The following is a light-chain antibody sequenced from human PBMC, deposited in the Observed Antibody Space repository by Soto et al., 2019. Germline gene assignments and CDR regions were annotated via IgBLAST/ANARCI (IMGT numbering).Light chain of an antibody. CDR3: GTWDSRLSAV. CDR1: SSNIGSNY. CDR2: DNY. Sequence: QSVLTQPPSVSAAPGQTVTISCSGSSSNIGSNYVSWYQQLPGTAPKLLIYDNYKRPSGIPDRFSGSKSGTSATLGITGLQTGDEADYYCGTWDSRLSAVFGGGTQLTVL. J-gene: IGLJ3*02. V-gene: IGLV1-51*01.